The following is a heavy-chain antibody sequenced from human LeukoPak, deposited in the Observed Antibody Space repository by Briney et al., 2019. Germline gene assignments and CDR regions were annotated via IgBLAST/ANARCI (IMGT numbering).Heavy chain of an antibody. CDR2: IWSDGTDK. Sequence: GGSLRLSCATSGFTFSHYGMHWVRQAPGKGLEWVAVIWSDGTDKYYGDSVKGRFTISRDNSKNTVYLQMNSLRVEDTAVYYCAKDARRGFDFSNSLESWGQGTLVTVSS. D-gene: IGHD4-11*01. CDR1: GFTFSHYG. J-gene: IGHJ4*02. V-gene: IGHV3-33*06. CDR3: AKDARRGFDFSNSLES.